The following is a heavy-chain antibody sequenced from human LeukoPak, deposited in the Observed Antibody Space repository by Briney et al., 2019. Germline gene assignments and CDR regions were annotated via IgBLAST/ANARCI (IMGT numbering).Heavy chain of an antibody. D-gene: IGHD3-10*01. V-gene: IGHV1-18*01. CDR1: GYTFTSYG. Sequence: GASVKVSCKASGYTFTSYGISWVRQAPGQGLEWMGWISGYNGNTIYAQKFQGRVTVTTDTSTNTAYMDLKSLRSDDTAVYFCARAQTTGFGESSDYWGQGTLVTVSS. J-gene: IGHJ4*02. CDR3: ARAQTTGFGESSDY. CDR2: ISGYNGNT.